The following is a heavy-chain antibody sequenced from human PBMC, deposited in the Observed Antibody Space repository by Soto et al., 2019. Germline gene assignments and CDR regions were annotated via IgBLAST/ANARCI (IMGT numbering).Heavy chain of an antibody. Sequence: QVQLVQSGAEVKKPGSSVKVSCKASGGTFSSYAISWVRQAPGQGLEWMGGIIPIFGTANYAQKFQGRVTITADESTSTAYMGLSSLRSEDKAVYYCARDQGDYDYVWGSYRHDAFDIWGQGTMVTVSS. D-gene: IGHD3-16*02. CDR1: GGTFSSYA. J-gene: IGHJ3*02. CDR2: IIPIFGTA. V-gene: IGHV1-69*12. CDR3: ARDQGDYDYVWGSYRHDAFDI.